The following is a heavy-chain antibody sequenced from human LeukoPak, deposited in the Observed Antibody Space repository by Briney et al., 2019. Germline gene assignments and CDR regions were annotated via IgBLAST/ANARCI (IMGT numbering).Heavy chain of an antibody. V-gene: IGHV3-7*01. CDR1: GFTFSSYW. Sequence: GGSLRLSCAASGFTFSSYWMNWVRQAPGKGLEWVANIKEDGSEKYYVDSVKGRFTISRDNAKNSLYLQMNSLRAEDTAVYYCARDPSSLRDSFDYWGQGTLVTASS. CDR2: IKEDGSEK. J-gene: IGHJ4*02. CDR3: ARDPSSLRDSFDY.